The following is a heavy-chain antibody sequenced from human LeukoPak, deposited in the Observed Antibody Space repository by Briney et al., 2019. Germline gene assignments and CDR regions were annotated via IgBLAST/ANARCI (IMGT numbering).Heavy chain of an antibody. V-gene: IGHV1-3*01. CDR1: GYTFTSYA. J-gene: IGHJ6*02. CDR3: ARDLEGIQLWQYYYYGMDV. CDR2: INAGNGNT. Sequence: ASVKVSCKASGYTFTSYAMHWVRQAPGQRLEWMGWINAGNGNTKYSQKFQGRVTITRDTSASTAYMELSSLRSEDTAVYYCARDLEGIQLWQYYYYGMDVWGQGTTVTVSS. D-gene: IGHD5-18*01.